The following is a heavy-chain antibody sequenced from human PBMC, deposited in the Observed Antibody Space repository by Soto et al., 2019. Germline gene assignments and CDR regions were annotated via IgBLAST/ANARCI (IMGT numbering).Heavy chain of an antibody. D-gene: IGHD6-13*01. J-gene: IGHJ6*02. CDR1: GGSISGSSYY. Sequence: SETVSLTGTVSGGSISGSSYYWGWIRQPPGKGLEWIGSIYYSGSTYYNPSLKSRVPISVDTSKNQVSLQLSSVTAADTAVYDCAHHGIAAAGMDYYYYGMGVGGQGTTVTVSS. CDR2: IYYSGST. V-gene: IGHV4-39*01. CDR3: AHHGIAAAGMDYYYYGMGV.